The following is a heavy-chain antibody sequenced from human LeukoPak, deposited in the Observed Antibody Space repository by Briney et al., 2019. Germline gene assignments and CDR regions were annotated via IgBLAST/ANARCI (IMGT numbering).Heavy chain of an antibody. D-gene: IGHD6-19*01. CDR3: ARDRTRTGYSSGWYHDY. J-gene: IGHJ4*02. V-gene: IGHV1-18*04. CDR1: GYTFTSYG. CDR2: ISAYNGNT. Sequence: GASVKVSCKASGYTFTSYGISWVRQAPGQGLEWMGWISAYNGNTNYAQKLQGRVTMTTDTSTSTAYMELRSLRSDDTAVYYCARDRTRTGYSSGWYHDYWGQGTLVTVSS.